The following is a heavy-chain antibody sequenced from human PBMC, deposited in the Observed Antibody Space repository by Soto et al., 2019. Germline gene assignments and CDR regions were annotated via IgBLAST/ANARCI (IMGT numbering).Heavy chain of an antibody. CDR3: AKARWPTAAASPKVYYYYYGMDV. CDR1: GFTFSSYG. V-gene: IGHV3-30*18. J-gene: IGHJ6*02. CDR2: ISYDGSNK. D-gene: IGHD6-13*01. Sequence: GGSLRLSCAASGFTFSSYGMHWVRQAPGKGLEWVAVISYDGSNKYYADSVKGRFTISRDNSKNTLYLQMNSLRAEDTAVYYCAKARWPTAAASPKVYYYYYGMDVWGQGTTVTVSS.